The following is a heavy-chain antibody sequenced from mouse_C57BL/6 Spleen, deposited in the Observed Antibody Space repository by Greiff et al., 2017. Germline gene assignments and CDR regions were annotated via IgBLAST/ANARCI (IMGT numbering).Heavy chain of an antibody. Sequence: QVTLKVSGPGILQSSQTLSLTCSFSGFSLSTSGMGVSWIRQPSGKGLEWLSHIYWGDDKRYNPSLKSRLTSSKDTSRNQVFLKLTSVDTADTATYYCARSYYSRQFAYWGQGTLVTVSA. CDR2: IYWGDDK. J-gene: IGHJ3*01. D-gene: IGHD2-5*01. CDR3: ARSYYSRQFAY. V-gene: IGHV8-12*01. CDR1: GFSLSTSGMG.